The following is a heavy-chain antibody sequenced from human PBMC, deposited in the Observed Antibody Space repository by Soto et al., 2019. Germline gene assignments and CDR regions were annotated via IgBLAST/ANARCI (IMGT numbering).Heavy chain of an antibody. CDR2: IYWDDDK. J-gene: IGHJ4*02. D-gene: IGHD1-26*01. V-gene: IGHV2-5*02. CDR3: PHSKTWVDYFDY. CDR1: GFSLSTNGVG. Sequence: QITLKESGPTLVKPTQTLTLTCTFSGFSLSTNGVGVGWIRQPPGKALEWLALIYWDDDKHYSPALKNRLTVTKASPKKQVVLTMTNMDPVDTATYFRPHSKTWVDYFDYWGQGALVTVSS.